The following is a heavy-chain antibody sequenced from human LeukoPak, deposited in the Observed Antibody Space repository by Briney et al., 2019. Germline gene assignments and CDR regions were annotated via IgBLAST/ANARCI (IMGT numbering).Heavy chain of an antibody. CDR3: AGLPFE. V-gene: IGHV3-30*03. CDR1: GFAFSNYW. CDR2: ISYDGSNK. D-gene: IGHD3-16*01. Sequence: GGSLRLSCAASGFAFSNYWMHWVRQAPGKGLEWVAVISYDGSNKYYADSVKGRFTISRDNSKNTLYLQMNSLRAEDTAVYYCAGLPFEWGQGTLVTVSS. J-gene: IGHJ4*02.